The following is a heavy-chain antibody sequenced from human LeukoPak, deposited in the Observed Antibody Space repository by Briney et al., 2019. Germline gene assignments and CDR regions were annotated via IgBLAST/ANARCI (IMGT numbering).Heavy chain of an antibody. CDR3: AKSTWFDYFDY. Sequence: PGGSLRLSCAASGFPFTTYAMSWVRQAPGKGLEWVSATSGRGGRTYYADSVKGRFTISRDNSENTLYLQMNRLRADDTAIYYCAKSTWFDYFDYWGQGTLVTVSS. CDR1: GFPFTTYA. J-gene: IGHJ4*02. D-gene: IGHD3-9*01. V-gene: IGHV3-23*01. CDR2: TSGRGGRT.